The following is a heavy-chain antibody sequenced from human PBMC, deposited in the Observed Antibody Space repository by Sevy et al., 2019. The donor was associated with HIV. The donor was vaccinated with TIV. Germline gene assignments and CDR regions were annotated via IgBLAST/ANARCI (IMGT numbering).Heavy chain of an antibody. CDR3: TRETTYYDASGPVPVDI. Sequence: GGSLRLSCTASIFTFDIYGMQWVRQAPGKGLEWVAYMRKDGLATYYADSVKGRFTISRDSSKNTLYLQMNSLRIEDAALYYCTRETTYYDASGPVPVDIWGQGTMVTVSS. V-gene: IGHV3-30*02. CDR2: MRKDGLAT. D-gene: IGHD3-16*01. CDR1: IFTFDIYG. J-gene: IGHJ3*02.